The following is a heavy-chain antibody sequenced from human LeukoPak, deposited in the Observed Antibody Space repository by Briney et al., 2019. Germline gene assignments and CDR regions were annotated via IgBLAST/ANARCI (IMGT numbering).Heavy chain of an antibody. Sequence: GDSVKVSCKASGYTFTIYYMHWVRQAPGQGLEWMGMIIPSGGSTTYAQNFQGRVTMTRDMSTTTVYMELSSLRSEDTAVYYCARAHYYNDAFDIWGQGTMVTVSS. CDR3: ARAHYYNDAFDI. CDR2: IIPSGGST. V-gene: IGHV1-46*01. D-gene: IGHD3-22*01. CDR1: GYTFTIYY. J-gene: IGHJ3*02.